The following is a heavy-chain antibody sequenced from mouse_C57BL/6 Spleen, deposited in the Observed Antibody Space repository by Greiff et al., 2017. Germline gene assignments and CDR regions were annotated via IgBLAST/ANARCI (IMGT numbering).Heavy chain of an antibody. Sequence: QVQLQQPGAELVKPGASVKLSCKASGYTFTSYWMHWVKQRPGRGLEWIGRIDPNSGGTKYNEKFKGKATLTVDKPSSTAYRQLSSLTSEDSAVYFCARRDYCSRDYAMDYWGQGTSVTVSS. CDR3: ARRDYCSRDYAMDY. J-gene: IGHJ4*01. D-gene: IGHD1-1*01. CDR2: IDPNSGGT. V-gene: IGHV1-62-3*01. CDR1: GYTFTSYW.